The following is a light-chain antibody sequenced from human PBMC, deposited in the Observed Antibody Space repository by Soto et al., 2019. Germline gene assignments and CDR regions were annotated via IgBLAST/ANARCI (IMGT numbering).Light chain of an antibody. Sequence: DIQMTQSPSSLSASVGDRFTMTCRASQTVRTYLNWYQQKPGKAPTLLVYAASTLGSAVPPRFTGAGSETDFTPTISGLQPEDFATYYCQQTFSTPITFGQGTRLEIK. CDR1: QTVRTY. V-gene: IGKV1-39*01. J-gene: IGKJ5*01. CDR2: AAS. CDR3: QQTFSTPIT.